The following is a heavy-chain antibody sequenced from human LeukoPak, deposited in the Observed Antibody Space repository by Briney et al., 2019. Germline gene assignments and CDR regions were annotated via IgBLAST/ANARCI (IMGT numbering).Heavy chain of an antibody. CDR1: GFTFSSYG. CDR3: AKDLGMFY. Sequence: GRSLRLSCAASGFTFSSYGMHWVRQAPGKGLEWVAVISYDGSNKYYADSVKGRFTISRDNSKNTLYLQMNSLRAEDTAVYYCAKDLGMFYWGQGTLVTVSS. D-gene: IGHD3-16*01. V-gene: IGHV3-30*18. J-gene: IGHJ4*02. CDR2: ISYDGSNK.